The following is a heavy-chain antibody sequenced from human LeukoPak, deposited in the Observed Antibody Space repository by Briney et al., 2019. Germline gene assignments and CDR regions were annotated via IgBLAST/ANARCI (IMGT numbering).Heavy chain of an antibody. D-gene: IGHD2/OR15-2a*01. J-gene: IGHJ6*02. CDR3: ARSDTFRGYYYYGMDV. CDR2: IYTSGGT. CDR1: GGSISSYY. Sequence: SETLSLTCTVSGGSISSYYWSWIRQPAGKGLEWIGRIYTSGGTNYNPSLKSRVTMSVDTSKNQFSLKLSSVTAADTAVYYCARSDTFRGYYYYGMDVWGQGTTVTVSS. V-gene: IGHV4-4*07.